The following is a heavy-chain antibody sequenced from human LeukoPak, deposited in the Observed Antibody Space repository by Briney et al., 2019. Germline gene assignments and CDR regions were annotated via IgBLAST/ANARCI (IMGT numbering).Heavy chain of an antibody. CDR1: GFTFSSYW. D-gene: IGHD3-16*02. J-gene: IGHJ6*02. CDR3: ARDPPLIRRWELSPYGMDV. Sequence: GGSLRLSCAASGFTFSSYWMGWVRQAPGKGLEWVANIKQDGSEKYYVDSVKGRFTISRDSAKNSLYLQMNSLRAEDTAVYYCARDPPLIRRWELSPYGMDVWGQGTTVTVSS. CDR2: IKQDGSEK. V-gene: IGHV3-7*01.